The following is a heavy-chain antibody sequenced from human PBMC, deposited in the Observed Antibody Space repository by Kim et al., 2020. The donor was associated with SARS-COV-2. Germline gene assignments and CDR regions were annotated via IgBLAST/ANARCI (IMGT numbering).Heavy chain of an antibody. CDR2: T. D-gene: IGHD2-8*01. J-gene: IGHJ4*02. Sequence: TYYADSVKGRFTISRDNSRNTRYLQVNRLRAEDTAVYYCTKEDNGVFDFWGQGILVTVSS. CDR3: TKEDNGVFDF. V-gene: IGHV3-23*01.